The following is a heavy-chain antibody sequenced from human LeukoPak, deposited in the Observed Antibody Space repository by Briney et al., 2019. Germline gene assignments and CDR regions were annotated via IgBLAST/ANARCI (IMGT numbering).Heavy chain of an antibody. V-gene: IGHV5-51*01. CDR2: IYPGDSDT. CDR3: ARPGLVGSIMAAFDI. Sequence: GESLKISCKGSGYSFTTYWIGWVRQMPGKGLEWMGIIYPGDSDTTYSPSFQGQVTISADKSISTAYLQWSSLKASDSAMYYCARPGLVGSIMAAFDIWGQGTMVTVSS. J-gene: IGHJ3*02. D-gene: IGHD1-26*01. CDR1: GYSFTTYW.